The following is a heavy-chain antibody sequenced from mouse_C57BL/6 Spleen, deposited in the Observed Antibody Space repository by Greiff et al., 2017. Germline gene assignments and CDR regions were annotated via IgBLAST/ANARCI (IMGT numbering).Heavy chain of an antibody. CDR3: ARDGGYYVGYFDY. CDR2: INYDGSST. V-gene: IGHV5-16*01. D-gene: IGHD2-3*01. Sequence: EVQLVESEGGLVQPGSSMKLSCTASGFTFSDYYMAWVRQVPEKGLEWVANINYDGSSTYYLDSLKSRFIISRDNAKNILYLQMSSLKSENTATYYCARDGGYYVGYFDYWGQGTTLTVSS. CDR1: GFTFSDYY. J-gene: IGHJ2*01.